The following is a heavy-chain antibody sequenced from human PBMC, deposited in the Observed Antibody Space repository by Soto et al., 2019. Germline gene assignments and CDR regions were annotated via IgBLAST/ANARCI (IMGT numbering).Heavy chain of an antibody. Sequence: QVQLQESGPGLVKPSETLSLTCAVSGGSISISNWWGWVRQTPGKGLEWIGQIHHSGSTNYSPSLTSRVTISVDKSKTQFSLKMNSVTAADTAVYYCARGGYYFYMDVWGKGTTVTVSS. CDR2: IHHSGST. V-gene: IGHV4-4*02. J-gene: IGHJ6*03. CDR3: ARGGYYFYMDV. D-gene: IGHD1-26*01. CDR1: GGSISISNW.